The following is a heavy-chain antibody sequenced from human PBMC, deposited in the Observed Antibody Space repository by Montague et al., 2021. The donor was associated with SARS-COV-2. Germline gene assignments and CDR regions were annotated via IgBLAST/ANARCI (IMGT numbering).Heavy chain of an antibody. Sequence: TLSLTCTVSGGSISSGKYYWSWIRQPAGKGLEWIGRMYTSGSTNYNPSLKSRVTISVDTSKNQFSLKLRSVTAADTAVYYCASDSPVVITFSSGNYYGFDVWGQGTTVTVSS. CDR1: GGSISSGKYY. V-gene: IGHV4-61*02. D-gene: IGHD3-22*01. CDR2: MYTSGST. J-gene: IGHJ6*02. CDR3: ASDSPVVITFSSGNYYGFDV.